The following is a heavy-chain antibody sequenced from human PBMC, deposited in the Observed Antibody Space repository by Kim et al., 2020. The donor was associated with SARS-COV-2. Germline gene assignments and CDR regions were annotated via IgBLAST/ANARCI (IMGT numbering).Heavy chain of an antibody. J-gene: IGHJ3*01. Sequence: GGSLRLSCAASGFTFGSYTMSWVRQAPGKGLEWVSSISGGSSHIYYADSMKGRLTISRDNAKSSLYLQMNSLRAEDTAIYYCARVDSSTSSTAFDVWGQGTMLTVSS. CDR3: ARVDSSTSSTAFDV. CDR2: ISGGSSHI. CDR1: GFTFGSYT. V-gene: IGHV3-21*01. D-gene: IGHD2-2*01.